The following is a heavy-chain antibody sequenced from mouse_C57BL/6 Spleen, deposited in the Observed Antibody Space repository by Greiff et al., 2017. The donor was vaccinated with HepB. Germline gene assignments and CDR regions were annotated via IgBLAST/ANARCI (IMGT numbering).Heavy chain of an antibody. CDR2: FYPGSGSI. D-gene: IGHD1-1*01. CDR1: GYTFTEYT. V-gene: IGHV1-62-2*01. Sequence: QVQLQQSGAELVKPGASGYTFTEYTIHWVKQRSGQGLEWIGWFYPGSGSIKYNEKFKDKATLTADKSSSTVYMELSRLTSEDSAVYFCARHEGTTRWYFDVWGTGTTVTVSS. CDR3: ARHEGTTRWYFDV. J-gene: IGHJ1*03.